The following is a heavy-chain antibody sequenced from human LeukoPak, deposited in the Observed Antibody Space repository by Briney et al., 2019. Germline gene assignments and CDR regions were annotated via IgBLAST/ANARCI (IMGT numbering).Heavy chain of an antibody. Sequence: ASVKVSCKASGYTFTSYDINWVRQATGQGREWMGWMNPKSGNTGYAQKFHGRVIMTRNTSISTAYMELSSLRSEDTAVYYCARGATIFGDAGGWGQGTLVSVSS. CDR2: MNPKSGNT. CDR1: GYTFTSYD. J-gene: IGHJ4*02. V-gene: IGHV1-8*01. CDR3: ARGATIFGDAGG. D-gene: IGHD3-3*01.